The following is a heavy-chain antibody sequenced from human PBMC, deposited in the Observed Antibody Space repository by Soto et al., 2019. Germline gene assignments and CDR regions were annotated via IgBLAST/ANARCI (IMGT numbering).Heavy chain of an antibody. V-gene: IGHV1-2*04. Sequence: ASVKVSCKASGYTFTGYYMHWVRQAPGQGLEWMGWINPNSGGTNYAQKFQGWVTMTRDTSISTAYMELSRLRSDDTAVYYCARSRGIAAPNFDSWGQGTLVTVS. CDR1: GYTFTGYY. D-gene: IGHD6-13*01. J-gene: IGHJ4*02. CDR2: INPNSGGT. CDR3: ARSRGIAAPNFDS.